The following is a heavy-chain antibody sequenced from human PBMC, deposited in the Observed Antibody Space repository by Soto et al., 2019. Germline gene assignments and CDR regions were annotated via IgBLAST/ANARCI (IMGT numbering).Heavy chain of an antibody. J-gene: IGHJ6*03. Sequence: SETLSLTCTVSGGSISSYYWSWIRQPPGKGLEWIGYIYYSGSTNYNPSLKSRVTISVDTSKNQFSLKLSSVTAADTAVYYCARRRDDILTGFPYYYYYYRDVWGKGTTVAGSS. D-gene: IGHD3-9*01. CDR3: ARRRDDILTGFPYYYYYYRDV. CDR1: GGSISSYY. V-gene: IGHV4-59*01. CDR2: IYYSGST.